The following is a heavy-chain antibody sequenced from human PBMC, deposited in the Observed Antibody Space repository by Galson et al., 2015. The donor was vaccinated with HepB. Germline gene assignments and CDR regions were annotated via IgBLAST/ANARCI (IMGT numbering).Heavy chain of an antibody. CDR1: EFSFSSYS. D-gene: IGHD3-3*01. CDR2: INSRSSSI. Sequence: SLRLSCAGYEFSFSSYSMNWVRQAPGKGLEWVSYINSRSSSIYYADSVKGRFTISRDNTRDSLYLRMNSLRAEDTAVYYCARLSKFRFLADAFDIWGQGTMVTVSS. J-gene: IGHJ3*02. V-gene: IGHV3-48*04. CDR3: ARLSKFRFLADAFDI.